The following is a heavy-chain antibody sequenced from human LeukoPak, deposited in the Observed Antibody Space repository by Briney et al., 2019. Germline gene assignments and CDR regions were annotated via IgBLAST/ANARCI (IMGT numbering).Heavy chain of an antibody. CDR2: IIPIFGTA. D-gene: IGHD6-19*01. Sequence: SVKVSCKASGGTFSSYAISWVRQAPGQGLEWMGGIIPIFGTANYAQKFQGRVTITRNTSINTAYMELSSLRSEDTAVYYCARMTVSGRDNWFDPWGQGTLVTVSS. V-gene: IGHV1-69*05. CDR1: GGTFSSYA. J-gene: IGHJ5*02. CDR3: ARMTVSGRDNWFDP.